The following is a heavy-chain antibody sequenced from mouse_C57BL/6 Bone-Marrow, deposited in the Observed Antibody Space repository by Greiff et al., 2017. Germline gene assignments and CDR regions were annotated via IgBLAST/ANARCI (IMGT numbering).Heavy chain of an antibody. V-gene: IGHV8-8*01. CDR1: GFSLSTFGMG. J-gene: IGHJ2*01. Sequence: QVTLKVCGPGILQPSQTLSLTCSFSGFSLSTFGMGVGWIRQPSGQGLEWLAHIWWDDDKYYNPALKSRLTISKDTSKNQVFLMIANVDTADTATYYCARMGLRFFDYWGQGTTLTVSS. D-gene: IGHD1-1*01. CDR3: ARMGLRFFDY. CDR2: IWWDDDK.